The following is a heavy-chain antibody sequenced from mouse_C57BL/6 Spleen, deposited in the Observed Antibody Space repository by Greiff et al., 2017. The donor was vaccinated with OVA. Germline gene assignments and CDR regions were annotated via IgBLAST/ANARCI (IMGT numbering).Heavy chain of an antibody. D-gene: IGHD1-1*02. CDR1: GFTFSDYG. J-gene: IGHJ1*03. V-gene: IGHV5-17*01. CDR2: ISSGSSTI. Sequence: EVKVVESGGGLVKPGGSLKLSCAASGFTFSDYGMHWVRQAPEKGLELVSYISSGSSTIYYADPVKGRFTISRDNAKNTLFLQRTRLSSEDTAMYYCARPMGSRRYFDVWGTGTTVTVSS. CDR3: ARPMGSRRYFDV.